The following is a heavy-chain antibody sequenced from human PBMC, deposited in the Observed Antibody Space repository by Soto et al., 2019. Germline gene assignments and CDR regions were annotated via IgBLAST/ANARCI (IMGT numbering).Heavy chain of an antibody. Sequence: QVQLVESGGGVVQPGRALRLSCAASGFTFSSYGMHWVRQAPGKGLEWVAVISYDGSNKYYADSVKGRFTISRDNSKNTLYLQMNSLRAEDTAVYYCAKVHYNWNGGWYFDLWGRGTLVTVSS. CDR1: GFTFSSYG. V-gene: IGHV3-30*18. J-gene: IGHJ2*01. D-gene: IGHD1-20*01. CDR2: ISYDGSNK. CDR3: AKVHYNWNGGWYFDL.